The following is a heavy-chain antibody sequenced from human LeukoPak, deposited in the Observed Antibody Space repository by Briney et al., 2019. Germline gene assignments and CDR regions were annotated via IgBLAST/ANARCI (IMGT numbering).Heavy chain of an antibody. CDR2: IHYTGSP. CDR3: ARLKDHGDSDY. J-gene: IGHJ4*02. CDR1: GGSISGYY. D-gene: IGHD4-17*01. V-gene: IGHV4-59*08. Sequence: SETLSLTCTVSGGSISGYYWTWIRQPPGKGLQWIGYIHYTGSPKYNPSLESRVTISVDTSKNQFSLKLTSVTAADTAVYYCARLKDHGDSDYWGRGTPVTVSS.